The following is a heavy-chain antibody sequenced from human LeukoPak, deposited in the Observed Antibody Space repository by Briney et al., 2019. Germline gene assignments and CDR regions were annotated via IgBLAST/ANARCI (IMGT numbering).Heavy chain of an antibody. V-gene: IGHV5-51*01. Sequence: GESLKISCKGSGYSFTSYWTGWVRRMPGKGLEWMGVIYPGDSDTRYSPSFQGQVTISADKSINTAYLHWSSLRASDTAMYYCARASRDGYNQNFDHWGQGTLVTVSS. CDR1: GYSFTSYW. CDR2: IYPGDSDT. J-gene: IGHJ4*02. CDR3: ARASRDGYNQNFDH. D-gene: IGHD5-24*01.